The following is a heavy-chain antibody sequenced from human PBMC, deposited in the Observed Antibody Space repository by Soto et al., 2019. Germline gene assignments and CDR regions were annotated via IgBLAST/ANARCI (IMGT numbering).Heavy chain of an antibody. CDR2: IFYTGST. V-gene: IGHV4-59*01. D-gene: IGHD2-21*01. CDR1: GGSISRYF. CDR3: AHFSDLEWFDP. Sequence: QVQLQESGPGLVRPSETLSLTCTVSGGSISRYFWSWIRQSPGKGLEWIGYIFYTGSTTYNPSLESRVTISIDTSKNQFSLKLSSLTAADPAVYYCAHFSDLEWFDPWGQGTLVTVSS. J-gene: IGHJ5*02.